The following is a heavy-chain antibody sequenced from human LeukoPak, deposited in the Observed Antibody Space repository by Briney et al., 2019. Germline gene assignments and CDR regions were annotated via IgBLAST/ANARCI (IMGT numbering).Heavy chain of an antibody. D-gene: IGHD4-23*01. V-gene: IGHV1-2*02. Sequence: ASVKVSCKASGYTFTGYYMHWVRQAPGQGLDWMGWINPNSGVTNSAQKFQGRVTMTRDTSISTAYMDLTSLRSDDTAVYYCARGVGNPGWFDPWGQGTLVTVSS. CDR2: INPNSGVT. CDR3: ARGVGNPGWFDP. J-gene: IGHJ5*02. CDR1: GYTFTGYY.